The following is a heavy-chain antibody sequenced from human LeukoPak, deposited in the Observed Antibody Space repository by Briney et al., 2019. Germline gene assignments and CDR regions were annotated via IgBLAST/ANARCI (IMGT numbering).Heavy chain of an antibody. CDR1: GGSISSGGYS. Sequence: SQTLSLTCAVSGGSISSGGYSWSWIRQPPGKGLEWIGYIYHSGSTYYNPSLKSRFTISVYRSKNQFSLNLSSVTAADTAVYYCAREGYCSGGSCDHWFDPWGQGTLVTVAS. V-gene: IGHV4-30-2*01. CDR3: AREGYCSGGSCDHWFDP. D-gene: IGHD2-15*01. CDR2: IYHSGST. J-gene: IGHJ5*02.